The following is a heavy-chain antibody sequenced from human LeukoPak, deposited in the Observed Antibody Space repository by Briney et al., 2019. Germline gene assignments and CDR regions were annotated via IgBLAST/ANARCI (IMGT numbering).Heavy chain of an antibody. CDR2: MSLTGRDI. J-gene: IGHJ5*02. CDR1: GFTFSRYG. V-gene: IGHV3-21*01. Sequence: GGSLRLSCAASGFTFSRYGMHWVRQAPGKGLEWVSSMSLTGRDIYYADSVKGRFTISRDNARNSLYLQMNTLRAEDTAVYSCARGADGVSSNSRGWFDPWGQGTLVTVSS. D-gene: IGHD2-15*01. CDR3: ARGADGVSSNSRGWFDP.